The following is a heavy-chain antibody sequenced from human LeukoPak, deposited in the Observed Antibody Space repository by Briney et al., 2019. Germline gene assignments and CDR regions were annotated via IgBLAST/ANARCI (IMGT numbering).Heavy chain of an antibody. CDR2: ISYDRSNK. CDR1: GFTFSSYA. Sequence: PGGSLRLSCAASGFTFSSYAMHWVRQAPGKGLEWVAVISYDRSNKYYADSVKGRFTISRDNAKNTLYLQMNSLRAEDTAVYYCARAGAMIVVVIGDYFDYWGQGTLVTVSS. CDR3: ARAGAMIVVVIGDYFDY. V-gene: IGHV3-30-3*01. D-gene: IGHD3-22*01. J-gene: IGHJ4*02.